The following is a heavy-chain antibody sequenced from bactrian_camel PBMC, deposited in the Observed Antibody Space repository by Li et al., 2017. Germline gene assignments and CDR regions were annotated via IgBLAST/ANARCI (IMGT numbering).Heavy chain of an antibody. J-gene: IGHJ4*01. CDR1: GDTYC. V-gene: IGHV3S53*01. CDR3: ATVLYIDAVGPDGPPH. D-gene: IGHD1*01. CDR2: LDSDGST. Sequence: HVQLVESGGGSVQAGESLTLSCALSGDTYCGGWFRQAPGKEREGVAALDSDGSTTYAEAVKGRFTISKDNAKNTLYLRMDSLKPEDTALYYCATVLYIDAVGPDGPPHWGQGTQVTVS.